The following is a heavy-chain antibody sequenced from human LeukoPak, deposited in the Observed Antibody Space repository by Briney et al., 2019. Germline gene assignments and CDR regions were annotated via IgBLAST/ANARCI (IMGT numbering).Heavy chain of an antibody. J-gene: IGHJ6*02. V-gene: IGHV3-21*01. D-gene: IGHD2-15*01. CDR2: MSSSSSYK. CDR1: GFTFSSYS. CDR3: ARYCSGGSCYHRDYYGMDV. Sequence: PGGSLXLSCAASGFTFSSYSMNWVRQAPGKGLEGVSXMSSSSSYKYYADSVKGRFTISRDNAKNSLYLQMNSLRAEDTAVYYCARYCSGGSCYHRDYYGMDVWGQGTTVTVSS.